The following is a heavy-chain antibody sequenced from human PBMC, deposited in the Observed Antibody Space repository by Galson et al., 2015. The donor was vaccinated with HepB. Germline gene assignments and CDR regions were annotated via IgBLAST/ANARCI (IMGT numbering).Heavy chain of an antibody. Sequence: SVKVSCKASGFTFTSSAMQWVRQARGQRLEWIGGIVVGSGNTNYAQKLQERVTITRDMSTSTAYMELSSLRSEDTAVYYCAAARYYYRSGSNNWFDPWGQGTLVTVSS. CDR3: AAARYYYRSGSNNWFDP. D-gene: IGHD3-10*01. CDR2: IVVGSGNT. J-gene: IGHJ5*02. V-gene: IGHV1-58*02. CDR1: GFTFTSSA.